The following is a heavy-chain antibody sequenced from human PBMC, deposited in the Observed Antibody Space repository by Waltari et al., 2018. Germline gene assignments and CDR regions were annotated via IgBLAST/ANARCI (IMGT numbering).Heavy chain of an antibody. CDR3: VRLEDCTGPGGNCYSGAPFAVDV. CDR1: GGALRGYY. CDR2: INHSPNS. J-gene: IGHJ6*02. V-gene: IGHV4-34*01. Sequence: QVHLQQWGAGLLRPSETLSLICAVSGGALRGYYWGWIRQPPGKGLEWMGEINHSPNSNYNPSLRSRVHMSIDTSQNQFSLQLTSVTAADTGVYYCVRLEDCTGPGGNCYSGAPFAVDVWGQGTTVTVPS. D-gene: IGHD2-8*02.